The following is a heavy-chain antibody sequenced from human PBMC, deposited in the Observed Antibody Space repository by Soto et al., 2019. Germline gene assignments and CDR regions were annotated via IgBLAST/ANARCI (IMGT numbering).Heavy chain of an antibody. J-gene: IGHJ4*02. CDR2: ITCDGSGK. CDR3: VISTMTLRDAVDY. V-gene: IGHV3-7*03. Sequence: GVSLRLSCPAYGFTFSSTWVHWFCQSPGKGQEWMAEITCDGSGKHYVDSVKGRLTIPRDTGTNTLYLEVNSLSYEDMTVYYCVISTMTLRDAVDYWGQGTLVTVSS. D-gene: IGHD1-1*01. CDR1: GFTFSSTW.